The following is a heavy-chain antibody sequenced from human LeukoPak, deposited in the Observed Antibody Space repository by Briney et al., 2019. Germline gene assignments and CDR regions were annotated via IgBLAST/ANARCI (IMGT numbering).Heavy chain of an antibody. CDR3: AKDRYHYGDYYFDY. Sequence: PGGSLRLSCAASGFTFSSYGMHWVRQAPGEGLEWVAFIRYDGSNKYYADSVKGRFTISRDNSKNTLYLQMNSLRAEDTAVYYCAKDRYHYGDYYFDYWGQGTLVTVSS. CDR2: IRYDGSNK. V-gene: IGHV3-30*02. J-gene: IGHJ4*02. D-gene: IGHD4-17*01. CDR1: GFTFSSYG.